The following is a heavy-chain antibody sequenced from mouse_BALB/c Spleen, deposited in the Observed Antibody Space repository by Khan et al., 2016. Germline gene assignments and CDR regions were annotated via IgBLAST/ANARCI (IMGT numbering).Heavy chain of an antibody. CDR3: ASYYDYDGGFAY. CDR1: GFSITGFA. D-gene: IGHD2-4*01. J-gene: IGHJ3*01. CDR2: IWGDGST. Sequence: QVQLKESGPGLVAPSQSLSITCTVSGFSITGFAVNWVRQPPGKGLEWLGVIWGDGSTDYDSALKSRLSISKDNSKSQVFLKMNSLQTDDTARYYCASYYDYDGGFAYWGQETLVAVSA. V-gene: IGHV2-6-7*01.